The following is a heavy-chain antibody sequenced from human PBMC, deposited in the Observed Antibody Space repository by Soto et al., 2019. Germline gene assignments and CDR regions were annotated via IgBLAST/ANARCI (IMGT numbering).Heavy chain of an antibody. CDR3: AKDAVGGYSFWSGYYSDGLDV. CDR2: ISGSADGT. Sequence: EVKLLESGGGLAQPGGSLRLSCVGSGFTFDSYAISWVRQAPGERLQWIAAISGSADGTDYAHSVRGRFTIPRANAKKTVLLQMDSLRVEDPAVYFCAKDAVGGYSFWSGYYSDGLDVWGQGTLVSVS. CDR1: GFTFDSYA. J-gene: IGHJ3*01. V-gene: IGHV3-23*01. D-gene: IGHD3-3*01.